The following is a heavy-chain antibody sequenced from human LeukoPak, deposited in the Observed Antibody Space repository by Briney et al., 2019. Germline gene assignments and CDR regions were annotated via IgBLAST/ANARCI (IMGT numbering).Heavy chain of an antibody. CDR1: GFTFSNYA. CDR3: AEWGDYDVLTGYYVSDY. J-gene: IGHJ4*02. CDR2: ITGGGSGI. D-gene: IGHD3-9*01. Sequence: PGASLRLSCAASGFTFSNYAMSWVRQAPGKGLEWVSAITGGGSGIHYADSMKSRFTISRDNSKNTLYLQINSLRAEDTAVYYCAEWGDYDVLTGYYVSDYWGQGTLVTVSS. V-gene: IGHV3-23*01.